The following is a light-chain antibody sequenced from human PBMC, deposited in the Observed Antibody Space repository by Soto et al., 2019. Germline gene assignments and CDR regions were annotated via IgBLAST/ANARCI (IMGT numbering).Light chain of an antibody. CDR1: SSNIGNND. CDR2: DNN. Sequence: QSVLTQPPSVSAAPGQKVTISCSGSSSNIGNNDVSWYQQFPGTAPKLLVYDNNRRASGIPDRFSGSKTGTSATLGITGLQTGDEADYYCGTWDNSLTPGRVFGGGTKVTVL. V-gene: IGLV1-51*01. CDR3: GTWDNSLTPGRV. J-gene: IGLJ3*02.